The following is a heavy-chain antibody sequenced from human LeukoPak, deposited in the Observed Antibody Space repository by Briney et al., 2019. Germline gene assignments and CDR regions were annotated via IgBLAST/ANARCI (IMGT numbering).Heavy chain of an antibody. CDR3: AREGYDFWSGYYEHFDY. D-gene: IGHD3-3*01. CDR1: GFTFSSYA. CDR2: ISYDGSNK. V-gene: IGHV3-30-3*01. J-gene: IGHJ4*02. Sequence: GGSLILSCAASGFTFSSYAMHWVRQAPGKGLEWVAVISYDGSNKYYADSVKGRFTISRDNSKNTLYLQMNSLRAEDTAVYYCAREGYDFWSGYYEHFDYWGQGTLVTVSS.